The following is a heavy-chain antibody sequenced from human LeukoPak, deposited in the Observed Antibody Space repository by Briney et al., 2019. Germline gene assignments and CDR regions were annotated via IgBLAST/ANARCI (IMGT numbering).Heavy chain of an antibody. CDR3: ARALRAFDI. J-gene: IGHJ3*02. CDR1: GFTFSSYA. CDR2: ISYDGSNK. D-gene: IGHD3-10*01. Sequence: GGSLRLSCAASGFTFSSYAMHWVRQAPGKGLEWVAVISYDGSNKYYADSVKGRFTISRDNSKNTLYLQMNSLRAEDTAVYYCARALRAFDIWGQGTMVTVSS. V-gene: IGHV3-30*04.